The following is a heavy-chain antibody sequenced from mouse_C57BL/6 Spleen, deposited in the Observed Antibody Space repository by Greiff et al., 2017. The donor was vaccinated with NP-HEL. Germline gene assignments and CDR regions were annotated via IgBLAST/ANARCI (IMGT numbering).Heavy chain of an antibody. V-gene: IGHV1-42*01. J-gene: IGHJ1*03. D-gene: IGHD2-3*01. CDR2: INPSTGGT. Sequence: EVQLQQSGPELVKPGASVKISCKASGYSFTGYYMNWVKQSPEKSLEWIGEINPSTGGTTYNQKFKAKATLTVDKSSSTAYMQLKSLTSEDSAVYYCARGGYDGYYVGYFDVWGTGTTVTVSS. CDR3: ARGGYDGYYVGYFDV. CDR1: GYSFTGYY.